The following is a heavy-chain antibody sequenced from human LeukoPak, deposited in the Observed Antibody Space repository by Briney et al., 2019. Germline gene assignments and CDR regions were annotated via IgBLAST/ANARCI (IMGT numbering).Heavy chain of an antibody. CDR3: ARERYSSSWYGGRYDWFDP. CDR1: RGTFSNYA. J-gene: IGHJ5*02. Sequence: GASVKVSCKASRGTFSNYAISWVRQAPGQGLEWMGGIIPIFGTANYAQKLQGRVTITADESTSTVYMELSSLRSEDTAVYYCARERYSSSWYGGRYDWFDPWGQGTLVTVSS. CDR2: IIPIFGTA. D-gene: IGHD6-13*01. V-gene: IGHV1-69*13.